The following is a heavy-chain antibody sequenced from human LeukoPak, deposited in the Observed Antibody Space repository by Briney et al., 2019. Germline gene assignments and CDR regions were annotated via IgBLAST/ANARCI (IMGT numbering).Heavy chain of an antibody. J-gene: IGHJ5*02. CDR2: INHSGST. CDR1: GFTFSDYY. D-gene: IGHD3-16*01. V-gene: IGHV4-34*01. CDR3: ASLRLGDNWFDP. Sequence: PGGSLRLSCAASGFTFSDYYMSWIRQPPGKGLEWIGEINHSGSTNYNPSLKSRVTISVDTSKNQFSLKLSSVTAADTAVYYCASLRLGDNWFDPWGQGTLVTVSS.